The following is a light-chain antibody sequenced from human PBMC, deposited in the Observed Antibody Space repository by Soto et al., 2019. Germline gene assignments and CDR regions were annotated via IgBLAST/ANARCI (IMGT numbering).Light chain of an antibody. CDR2: DAS. V-gene: IGKV3-11*01. CDR1: QNVGSL. CDR3: HERTNWRIT. J-gene: IGKJ5*01. Sequence: ESVLTQSPVTLSLSPGERAILSCRASQNVGSLLAWSQQKPGQAPRLLIHDASNRAAGVPARFSGSGSGTDFTLTISSLEPEDFAIYYCHERTNWRITFGQGTRLDIK.